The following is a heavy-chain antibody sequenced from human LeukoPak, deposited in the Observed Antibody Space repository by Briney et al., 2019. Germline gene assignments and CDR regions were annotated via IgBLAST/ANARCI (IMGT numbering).Heavy chain of an antibody. Sequence: PGGSLRLSCAASGFTFSTYTMNWVRQAPGKGLEWVSSITSSSGYIAYSDSVKGRFTISRDNAKNSLYLQMNSLRAEDTAVFYCARGQWPDYWGQGTLLIVSS. J-gene: IGHJ4*02. D-gene: IGHD6-19*01. CDR3: ARGQWPDY. V-gene: IGHV3-21*01. CDR1: GFTFSTYT. CDR2: ITSSSGYI.